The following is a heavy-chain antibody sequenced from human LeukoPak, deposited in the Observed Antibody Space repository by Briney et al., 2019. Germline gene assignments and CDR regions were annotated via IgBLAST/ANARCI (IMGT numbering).Heavy chain of an antibody. D-gene: IGHD1-26*01. V-gene: IGHV3-15*01. Sequence: GGSLRLSCAASGFTFSNAWMSWVRQAPGKGLEWVGRIKSKTDDGTTDYAAPVKGRFTISRDDSKNTLYLQMNSLKTEDTAVYYCTTFHLGASDYWGQGTLVTVSS. CDR3: TTFHLGASDY. CDR2: IKSKTDDGTT. CDR1: GFTFSNAW. J-gene: IGHJ4*02.